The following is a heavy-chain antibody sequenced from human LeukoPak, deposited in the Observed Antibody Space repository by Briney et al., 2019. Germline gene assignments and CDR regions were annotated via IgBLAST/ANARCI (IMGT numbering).Heavy chain of an antibody. CDR3: ARQLSNTFYYGSGSHLDY. Sequence: GGSLRLSCAASGFTFNSYGMHWVRQAPGKGLEWVAFTWYDGSNKYYADSVKGRFTISRDNSKNTLYLQMDSLRAKDTAVYYCARQLSNTFYYGSGSHLDYWGQGTLVTVSS. D-gene: IGHD3-10*01. J-gene: IGHJ4*02. CDR2: TWYDGSNK. CDR1: GFTFNSYG. V-gene: IGHV3-33*01.